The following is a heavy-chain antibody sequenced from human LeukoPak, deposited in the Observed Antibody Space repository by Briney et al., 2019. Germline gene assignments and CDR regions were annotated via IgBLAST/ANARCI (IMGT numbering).Heavy chain of an antibody. D-gene: IGHD2-2*03. V-gene: IGHV3-23*01. J-gene: IGHJ4*02. Sequence: PGGSLRLSCAASGFTFSNYAMSWVRQAPGKGLEWVSGFSGSGSSTYYADSVKGRFTISRDNSKNTLYLQMNSLRAEDTAVYYCAKDWIKFDYWGRGTLVTVSS. CDR1: GFTFSNYA. CDR3: AKDWIKFDY. CDR2: FSGSGSST.